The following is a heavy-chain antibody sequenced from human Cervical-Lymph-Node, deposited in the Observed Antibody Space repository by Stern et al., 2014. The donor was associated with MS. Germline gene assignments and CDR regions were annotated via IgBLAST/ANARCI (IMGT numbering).Heavy chain of an antibody. CDR2: IHYSGST. Sequence: VQLEESGPGLVKPSETLSLTCTVSGDSLSSYYWSWIRQPPGKGLDWIGNIHYSGSTKYNPSLKSRVTISLDASKNQLSLKLSSVTAADTAVYYCAAESSGNFDYWGQGTLVTFSS. J-gene: IGHJ4*02. V-gene: IGHV4-59*01. CDR1: GDSLSSYY. D-gene: IGHD6-19*01. CDR3: AAESSGNFDY.